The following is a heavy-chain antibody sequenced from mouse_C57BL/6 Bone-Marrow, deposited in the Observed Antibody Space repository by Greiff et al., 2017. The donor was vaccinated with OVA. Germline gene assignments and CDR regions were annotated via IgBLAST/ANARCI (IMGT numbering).Heavy chain of an antibody. CDR2: IYPGSGST. CDR1: GYTFTSYW. J-gene: IGHJ2*01. Sequence: VQLQQPGAELVKPGASVKMSCKASGYTFTSYWITWVKQRPGQGLEWIGDIYPGSGSTNYNEKFKSKATLTVDTSSSTAYMQLSSLTSEDSAVYYCARRERGIYYDYYFDCWGQGTTLTVCS. CDR3: ARRERGIYYDYYFDC. V-gene: IGHV1-55*01. D-gene: IGHD2-4*01.